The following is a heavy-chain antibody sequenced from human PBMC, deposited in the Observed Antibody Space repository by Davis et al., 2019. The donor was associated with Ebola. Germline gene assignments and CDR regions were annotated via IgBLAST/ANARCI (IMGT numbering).Heavy chain of an antibody. J-gene: IGHJ4*02. CDR2: IYYSGST. CDR1: GGSISRSSYY. V-gene: IGHV4-39*07. CDR3: ARRRRIAVAGTDY. Sequence: MPLETLSLTCTVSGGSISRSSYYWGWLRQPPGKGLEWIGSIYYSGSTYYNPSLKSRVTISVDTSKNQFSLKLSSVTAADTAVYYCARRRRIAVAGTDYWGQGTLVTVSS. D-gene: IGHD6-19*01.